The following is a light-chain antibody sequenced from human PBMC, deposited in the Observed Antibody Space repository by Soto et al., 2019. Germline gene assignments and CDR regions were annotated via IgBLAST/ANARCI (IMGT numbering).Light chain of an antibody. CDR3: QQYGSSPGYA. J-gene: IGKJ2*01. CDR2: GAS. V-gene: IGKV3-20*01. CDR1: QSVSSSY. Sequence: EIVLTQSPGTLSLSPGERATLPCRASQSVSSSYLAWYQRKPGQAPRLLIYGASSRATGIPDRFSGSGSGTDFTLTISRLEPEDFAVYYCQQYGSSPGYAFGQGTKLEIK.